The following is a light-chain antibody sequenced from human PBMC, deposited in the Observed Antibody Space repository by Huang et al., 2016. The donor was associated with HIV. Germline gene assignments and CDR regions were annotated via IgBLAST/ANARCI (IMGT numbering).Light chain of an antibody. Sequence: DIVLTQTPPTLSVTPGQPASISCKSTESLLHSVGKAHLYWYLQKPGQPPQLLIYEVSNRFSAVSDRFTGSGSGTDFTLKISRVEAEDVGVYYCMQTTQLPQTFGQGTKLEIK. CDR3: MQTTQLPQT. CDR2: EVS. J-gene: IGKJ2*01. V-gene: IGKV2D-29*01. CDR1: ESLLHSVGKAH.